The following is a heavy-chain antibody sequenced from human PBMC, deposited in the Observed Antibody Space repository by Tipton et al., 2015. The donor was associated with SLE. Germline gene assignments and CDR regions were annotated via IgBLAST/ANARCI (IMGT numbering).Heavy chain of an antibody. CDR3: ARDRVRYYGSGSPDAFDI. J-gene: IGHJ3*02. D-gene: IGHD3-10*01. Sequence: SLRLSCAASGFTFSSYEMNWVRQAPGKGLEWVSAISGSGGSTYYADSVKGRFTISRDNSKNSLFLQMNSLRAEDTAVYSCARDRVRYYGSGSPDAFDIWGQGTMVTVSS. CDR1: GFTFSSYE. CDR2: ISGSGGST. V-gene: IGHV3-23*01.